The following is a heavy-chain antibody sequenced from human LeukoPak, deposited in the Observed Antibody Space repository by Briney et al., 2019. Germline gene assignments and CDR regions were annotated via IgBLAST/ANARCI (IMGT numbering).Heavy chain of an antibody. CDR1: GFTFSSYS. D-gene: IGHD1-26*01. Sequence: GGSLRLSCAASGFTFSSYSMHWVRQAPGKGLEWVSYISSSLNSIQYTESVKGRFTISRDNAKNSLYLQMNSLRAEDTAVYYCARYVGATDAFDIWGQGTMVTVSS. CDR3: ARYVGATDAFDI. V-gene: IGHV3-48*01. CDR2: ISSSLNSI. J-gene: IGHJ3*02.